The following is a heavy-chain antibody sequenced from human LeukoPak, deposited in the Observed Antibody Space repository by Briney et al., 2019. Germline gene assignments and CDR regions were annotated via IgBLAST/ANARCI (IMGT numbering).Heavy chain of an antibody. V-gene: IGHV3-49*03. CDR3: TRDGEHENDYGDYMD. CDR1: GFTFGDYA. D-gene: IGHD4-17*01. J-gene: IGHJ4*02. Sequence: PGGSLRLSCTASGFTFGDYAMSWFRQAPGKGLEWVGFIRSKAYGGTTEYAASVKGRFTISRDDSKSIAYLQMNSLKTEGTAVYYCTRDGEHENDYGDYMDWGQGTLVTVSS. CDR2: IRSKAYGGTT.